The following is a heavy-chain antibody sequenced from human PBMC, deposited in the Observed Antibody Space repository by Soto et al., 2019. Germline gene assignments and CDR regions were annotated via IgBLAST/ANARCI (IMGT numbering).Heavy chain of an antibody. Sequence: QVQLVQSGAEVKKPGSSVKVSCKASGGTFSSYAISWVRQAPGQGLEWMGGIIPIFGTANYAQKFQGRVTITADVSTTTAYMELSSLRSEDTAVYYCARASGIAAAGDYYYGMDVWGQGTTVTVSS. CDR1: GGTFSSYA. CDR3: ARASGIAAAGDYYYGMDV. D-gene: IGHD6-13*01. J-gene: IGHJ6*02. CDR2: IIPIFGTA. V-gene: IGHV1-69*01.